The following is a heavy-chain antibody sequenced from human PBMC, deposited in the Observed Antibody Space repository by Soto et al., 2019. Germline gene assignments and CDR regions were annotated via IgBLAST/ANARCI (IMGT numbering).Heavy chain of an antibody. D-gene: IGHD3-10*01. CDR3: ARGVTLVRGVIHTLYFDY. CDR2: IYYSGST. CDR1: GGSISSGGYY. J-gene: IGHJ4*02. Sequence: SETLSLTCTVSGGSISSGGYYWSWSRQHPGKGLEWIGYIYYSGSTYYNPSLKSRVTISVDTSKNQFSLNLSSVTAADTAVYYSARGVTLVRGVIHTLYFDYWGQGALVTVSA. V-gene: IGHV4-31*03.